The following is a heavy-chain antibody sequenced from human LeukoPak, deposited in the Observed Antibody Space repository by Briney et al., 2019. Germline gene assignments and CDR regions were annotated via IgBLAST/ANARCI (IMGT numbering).Heavy chain of an antibody. J-gene: IGHJ6*02. D-gene: IGHD2-2*01. CDR1: GGSISSSSYY. V-gene: IGHV4-39*01. CDR3: ARLGYCSSTSCYYYYYGMNV. CDR2: IYYSGST. Sequence: PSETLSLTCTVSGGSISSSSYYWGWIRQPPGKGLGWIGSIYYSGSTYYNPSLKSRVTISVDTSKNQFSLKLSSVTAADTAVYYCARLGYCSSTSCYYYYYGMNVWGQGTTVTVSS.